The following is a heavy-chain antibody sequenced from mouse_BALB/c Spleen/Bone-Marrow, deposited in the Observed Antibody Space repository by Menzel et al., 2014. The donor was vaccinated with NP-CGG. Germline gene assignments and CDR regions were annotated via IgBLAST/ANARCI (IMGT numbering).Heavy chain of an antibody. Sequence: DVKLVESGGGLVQPGGSLRLSCATSGFTFXDYYMSWVRQPPGKALEWLVFIRNKANGYTTEYSASVEGLFTISRDNSQRIVYLQMNILRTEDSATYYCARDRSYDSHWYFDVWGAGTTVTVSS. CDR1: GFTFXDYY. V-gene: IGHV7-3*02. J-gene: IGHJ1*01. CDR3: ARDRSYDSHWYFDV. D-gene: IGHD1-1*01. CDR2: IRNKANGYTT.